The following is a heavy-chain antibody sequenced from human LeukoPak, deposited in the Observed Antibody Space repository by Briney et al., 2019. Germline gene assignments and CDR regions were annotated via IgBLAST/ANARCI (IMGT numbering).Heavy chain of an antibody. Sequence: GGSLRLSCAASGFTFSSYGMHWVRQAPGKGLEWVAVIWYDGSNKYYADSVKGRFTISRDNSENTLYLQMNSLRAEDTAVYYCARDGDYYDSSGYFDYWGQGTLVTVSS. CDR2: IWYDGSNK. D-gene: IGHD3-22*01. CDR1: GFTFSSYG. J-gene: IGHJ4*02. V-gene: IGHV3-33*01. CDR3: ARDGDYYDSSGYFDY.